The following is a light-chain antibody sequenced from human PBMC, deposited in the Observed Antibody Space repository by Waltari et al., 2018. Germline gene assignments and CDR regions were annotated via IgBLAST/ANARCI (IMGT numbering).Light chain of an antibody. V-gene: IGKV1-5*03. Sequence: DIQMTQSPSTLSASVGDRVTITCRASQSIGYWLAWYQQKPGKAPKLLIQKGSSLQGGIPSRFGGSGSGTEFTLTISSLQPDDSATYHCQQYSSESYTFGQGTKLEIK. CDR2: KGS. J-gene: IGKJ2*01. CDR1: QSIGYW. CDR3: QQYSSESYT.